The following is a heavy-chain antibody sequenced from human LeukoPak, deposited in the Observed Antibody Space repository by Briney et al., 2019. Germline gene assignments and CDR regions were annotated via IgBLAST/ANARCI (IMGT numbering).Heavy chain of an antibody. J-gene: IGHJ4*02. CDR1: GFTFSSYA. CDR3: ANVPEWIQLWFDY. D-gene: IGHD5-18*01. Sequence: PGGSLRLSCAASGFTFSSYAMSWVRQAPGKGLEWVSAISGSGGSTYYADSVKGRFTISRDNSKNTLYLQMNSLRAEDTAVYYCANVPEWIQLWFDYWGQGTLVTVSS. V-gene: IGHV3-23*01. CDR2: ISGSGGST.